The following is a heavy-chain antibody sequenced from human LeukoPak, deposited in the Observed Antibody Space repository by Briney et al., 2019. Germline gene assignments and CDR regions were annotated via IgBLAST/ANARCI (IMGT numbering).Heavy chain of an antibody. CDR2: IYYSGST. Sequence: SQTLSLTCTVSGGSVSSGSYYWSWIRQPPGKGLEWIGYIYYSGSTNYNPSLKSRVTISVDTSKNQFSLKLSSVTAADTAVYYCARDRGEHFDYWGQGTLVTVSS. V-gene: IGHV4-61*01. CDR1: GGSVSSGSYY. J-gene: IGHJ4*02. CDR3: ARDRGEHFDY. D-gene: IGHD7-27*01.